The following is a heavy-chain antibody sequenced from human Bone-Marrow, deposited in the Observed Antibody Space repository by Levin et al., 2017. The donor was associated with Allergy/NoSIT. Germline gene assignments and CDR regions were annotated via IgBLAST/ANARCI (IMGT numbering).Heavy chain of an antibody. D-gene: IGHD2-21*02. Sequence: TWVRQAPGPGLEWMGRFIPILGIGNYAQMFQGRVTITADKSTNTAYMELSSLRSQDTAVYYCARISCGGDCEGAFDIWGQGTMVTVSS. V-gene: IGHV1-69*02. J-gene: IGHJ3*02. CDR3: ARISCGGDCEGAFDI. CDR2: FIPILGIG.